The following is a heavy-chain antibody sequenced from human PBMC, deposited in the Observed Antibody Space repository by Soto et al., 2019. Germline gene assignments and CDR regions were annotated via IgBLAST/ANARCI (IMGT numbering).Heavy chain of an antibody. V-gene: IGHV1-18*01. CDR1: GYTFNSYG. J-gene: IGHJ3*02. Sequence: GASLKVSCKASGYTFNSYGISWVRQAPGQGLEWMGWISAYNGNTNYAQKLQGRVTMTTDTSTSTAYMELRSLRSDDTAVHYCARTTHERYCSSTSCPRDAFDIWGQGTMVNVSS. D-gene: IGHD2-2*01. CDR2: ISAYNGNT. CDR3: ARTTHERYCSSTSCPRDAFDI.